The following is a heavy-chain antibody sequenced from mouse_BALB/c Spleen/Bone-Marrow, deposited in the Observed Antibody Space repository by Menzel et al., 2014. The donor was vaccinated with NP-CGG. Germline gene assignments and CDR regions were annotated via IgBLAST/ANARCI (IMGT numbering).Heavy chain of an antibody. CDR2: VHPSNGRT. Sequence: QVQLQQSGTELVKPGASVKLSCKASDYTFTSYWIHWVKQRPGQGLEWIGEVHPSNGRTNYSEKFKTKATLTVDKSSTTAHVQLRSLTSEDSAVYYCARGTARAMMDYWGQGTSVTVSS. J-gene: IGHJ4*01. V-gene: IGHV1S81*02. CDR3: ARGTARAMMDY. CDR1: DYTFTSYW. D-gene: IGHD3-2*01.